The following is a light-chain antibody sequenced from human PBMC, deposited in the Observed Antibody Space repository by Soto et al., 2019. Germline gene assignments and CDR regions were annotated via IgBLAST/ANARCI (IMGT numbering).Light chain of an antibody. V-gene: IGLV4-69*01. CDR1: SGHRSYD. CDR2: LSRDGSL. J-gene: IGLJ3*02. Sequence: QTVVTQSPSASASLGASVKLTCTLSSGHRSYDIAWHQQQPEKGPRFLMKLSRDGSLTKGEEIPDRFSGSRSGAERYLTISGRHSEDEADYFCQTWGSGILVFGGGTQLTVL. CDR3: QTWGSGILV.